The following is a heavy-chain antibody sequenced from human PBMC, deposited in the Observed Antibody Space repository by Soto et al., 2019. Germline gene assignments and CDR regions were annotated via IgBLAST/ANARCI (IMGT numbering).Heavy chain of an antibody. Sequence: QVQLVQSGAEVKKPGSSVKVSCKASGGTFSSYAIDWVRQAPGQGLEWMGGIIPIFGTTNYAQKLQGRVNLTPDESTRAAYMELSTLRSEDTAVYYCARGTVTGSEYNYRYYGMDVWGQGTTVTVSS. CDR1: GGTFSSYA. CDR3: ARGTVTGSEYNYRYYGMDV. J-gene: IGHJ6*02. D-gene: IGHD1-1*01. V-gene: IGHV1-69*05. CDR2: IIPIFGTT.